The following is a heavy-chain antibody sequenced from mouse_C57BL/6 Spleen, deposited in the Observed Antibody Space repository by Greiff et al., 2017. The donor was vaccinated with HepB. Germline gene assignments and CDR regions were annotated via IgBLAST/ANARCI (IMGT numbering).Heavy chain of an antibody. J-gene: IGHJ3*01. CDR2: ISSGSSTI. V-gene: IGHV5-17*01. D-gene: IGHD1-1*01. CDR1: GFTFSDYG. CDR3: ARAHYYYGSSPFAY. Sequence: DVHLVESGGGLVKPGGSLKLSCAASGFTFSDYGMHWVRQAPEKGLEWVAYISSGSSTIYYADTVKGRFTISRDNAKNTLFLQMTSLRSEDTAMYYCARAHYYYGSSPFAYWGQGTLVTVSA.